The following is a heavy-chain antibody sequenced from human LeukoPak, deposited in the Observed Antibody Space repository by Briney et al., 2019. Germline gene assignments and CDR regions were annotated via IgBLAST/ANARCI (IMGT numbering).Heavy chain of an antibody. V-gene: IGHV4-34*01. Sequence: SETLSLTCAVYGGSFSGYYWSWSRQPPGKGLEWIGEINHSGSTNYNPSLKSRVTISVDTSKNQFSLKLSSVTAADTAVYYCAREGNSGARGVKVDYWGQGTLVTVSS. CDR2: INHSGST. CDR3: AREGNSGARGVKVDY. J-gene: IGHJ4*02. CDR1: GGSFSGYY. D-gene: IGHD3-10*01.